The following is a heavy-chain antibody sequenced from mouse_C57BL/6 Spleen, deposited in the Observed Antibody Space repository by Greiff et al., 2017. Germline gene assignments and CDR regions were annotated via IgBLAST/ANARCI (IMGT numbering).Heavy chain of an antibody. CDR2: IYPRSGNT. D-gene: IGHD2-4*01. Sequence: VQLQQSGAELARPGASVKLSCKASGYTFTSYGISWVKQRTGQGLEWIGEIYPRSGNTYYNEKFKGKATLTADKSSSTAYMELSSLTSEDSAVYFCARRYDYVGYWYFDVWGTGTTVTVSS. CDR1: GYTFTSYG. J-gene: IGHJ1*03. V-gene: IGHV1-81*01. CDR3: ARRYDYVGYWYFDV.